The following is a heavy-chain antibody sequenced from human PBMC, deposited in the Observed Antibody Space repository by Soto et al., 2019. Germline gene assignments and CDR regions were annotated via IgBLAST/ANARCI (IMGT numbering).Heavy chain of an antibody. Sequence: GASVKVSCKASGYTFTSYGISWVRQAPGQGLEWMGWISAYNGNTNYAQKLQGRVTMTTDTSTSTAYMELRSLRSDDTAVYYCARVGTMIVVDYYFDHWGQGTLVTVSS. CDR3: ARVGTMIVVDYYFDH. CDR2: ISAYNGNT. CDR1: GYTFTSYG. V-gene: IGHV1-18*01. D-gene: IGHD3-22*01. J-gene: IGHJ4*02.